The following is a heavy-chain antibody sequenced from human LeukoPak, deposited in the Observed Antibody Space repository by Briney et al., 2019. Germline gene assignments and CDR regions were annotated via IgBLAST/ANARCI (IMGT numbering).Heavy chain of an antibody. J-gene: IGHJ4*02. CDR3: AKSGYYDSSGTYVLDLDS. Sequence: GGSLRLSCAASGFTFSSYGMAWVRRAPGKGLEWVPAISGSGDRTHYGDSMKGRFTISRDNSKNTLHLQMTSLRAEDTAVYYCAKSGYYDSSGTYVLDLDSWGQGTLVTVSS. V-gene: IGHV3-23*01. D-gene: IGHD3-22*01. CDR2: ISGSGDRT. CDR1: GFTFSSYG.